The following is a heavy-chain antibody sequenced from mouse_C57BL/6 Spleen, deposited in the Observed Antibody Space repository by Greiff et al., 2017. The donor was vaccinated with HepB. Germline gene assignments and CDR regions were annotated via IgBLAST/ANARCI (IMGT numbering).Heavy chain of an antibody. CDR3: TRDGYSPFDY. CDR2: IDPETGGT. V-gene: IGHV1-15*01. J-gene: IGHJ2*01. CDR1: GYTFTDYE. Sequence: VQLVESGAELVRPGASVTLSCKASGYTFTDYEMHWVKQTPVHGLEWIGAIDPETGGTAYNQKFKGKAILTADKSSSTAYMELRSLTSEDSAVYYCTRDGYSPFDYWGQGTTLTVSS. D-gene: IGHD2-3*01.